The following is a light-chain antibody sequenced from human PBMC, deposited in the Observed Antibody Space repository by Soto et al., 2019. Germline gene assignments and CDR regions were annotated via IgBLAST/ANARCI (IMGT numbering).Light chain of an antibody. Sequence: DIQLTQSPSSLSASVGDRVTITCQASQDIRNHLNWYQQKPGKAPNLLIYDASNLETGVPSRFSGGGSGTFFSFTINSLQPEDIAIYYCQKHDGVPLFGPGTKVEIK. V-gene: IGKV1-33*01. CDR1: QDIRNH. CDR2: DAS. J-gene: IGKJ3*01. CDR3: QKHDGVPL.